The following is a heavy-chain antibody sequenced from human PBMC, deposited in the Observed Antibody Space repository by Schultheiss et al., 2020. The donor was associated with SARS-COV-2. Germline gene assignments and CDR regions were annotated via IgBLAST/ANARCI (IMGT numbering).Heavy chain of an antibody. V-gene: IGHV4-34*01. CDR3: ARSSNYYYYGMDV. J-gene: IGHJ6*02. CDR1: GGSFSGYY. Sequence: SETLSLTCAVYGGSFSGYYWSWIRQPPGKGLEWIGEINHSGSTNYNPSLKSRVTISVDTSKNQFSLKLSSVTAADTAVYYCARSSNYYYYGMDVWGQGTTVTVSS. CDR2: INHSGST.